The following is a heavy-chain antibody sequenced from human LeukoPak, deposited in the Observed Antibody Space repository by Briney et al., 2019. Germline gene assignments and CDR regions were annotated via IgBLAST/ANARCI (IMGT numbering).Heavy chain of an antibody. D-gene: IGHD5-18*01. V-gene: IGHV4-61*09. Sequence: SQTLSLTCTVSGDSINTGTYYWSWIRQPAGKGLEWIGQIMIGGNTDYNPSRKSRLTISLDTSKNQFSLKLNSMTAADTAVYYCARGGYNYGYIYWGQGTLVTVSS. CDR1: GDSINTGTYY. CDR2: IMIGGNT. CDR3: ARGGYNYGYIY. J-gene: IGHJ4*02.